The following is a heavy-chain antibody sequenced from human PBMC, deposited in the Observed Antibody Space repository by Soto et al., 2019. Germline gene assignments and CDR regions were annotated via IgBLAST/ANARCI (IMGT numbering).Heavy chain of an antibody. CDR2: ISYDGSNK. CDR1: GFTFSSYG. V-gene: IGHV3-30*18. D-gene: IGHD1-26*01. CDR3: AKGYYSHSPFGY. J-gene: IGHJ4*02. Sequence: PVGSVRLSCAASGFTFSSYGMHWVRQAPGKGLEWVAVISYDGSNKYYADSVKGRFTISRDNSKNTLYLQMNSLRAEDTAVYYCAKGYYSHSPFGYWGQGTLVTVSS.